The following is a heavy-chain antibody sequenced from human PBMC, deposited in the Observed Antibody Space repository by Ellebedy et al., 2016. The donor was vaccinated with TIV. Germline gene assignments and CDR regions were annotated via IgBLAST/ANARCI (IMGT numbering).Heavy chain of an antibody. CDR1: GGTFSSYA. V-gene: IGHV1-69*06. CDR3: ARDNYDSSGYYPGY. Sequence: SVKVSCXASGGTFSSYAISWVRQAPGQGLEWMGGIIPIFGTANYAQKFQGRVTITADKSTSTAYMELSSLRSDDTAVYYCARDNYDSSGYYPGYWGQGTLVTVSS. CDR2: IIPIFGTA. D-gene: IGHD3-22*01. J-gene: IGHJ4*02.